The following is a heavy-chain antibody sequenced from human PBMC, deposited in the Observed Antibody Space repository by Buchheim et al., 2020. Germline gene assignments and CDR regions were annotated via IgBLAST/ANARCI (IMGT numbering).Heavy chain of an antibody. CDR2: IYTSGST. D-gene: IGHD6-19*01. V-gene: IGHV4-61*02. Sequence: QVQLQESGPGLVKPSQTLSLTCTVSGGSISSGSYCWSWIRQPAGKGLEWIGRIYTSGSTNYNPPLKSRVTMSVDTSKNQFSLKLSSVTAADTAVYYCAREGGVSGWPRYGMDVWGQGTT. J-gene: IGHJ6*02. CDR1: GGSISSGSYC. CDR3: AREGGVSGWPRYGMDV.